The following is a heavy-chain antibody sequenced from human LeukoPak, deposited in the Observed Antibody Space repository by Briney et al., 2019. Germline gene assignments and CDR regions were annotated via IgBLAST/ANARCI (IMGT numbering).Heavy chain of an antibody. CDR1: GFTFSSYS. V-gene: IGHV3-48*01. J-gene: IGHJ1*01. Sequence: QTGGSLRLSCAASGFTFSSYSMNWVRQAPGKGLEWVSYISSSSSTIYYADSVKGRFTISRDNAKNSLYLQMNSLRAEDTAVYYCARGLDTAMVTFGYFQHWGQGTLVTVSS. D-gene: IGHD5-18*01. CDR2: ISSSSSTI. CDR3: ARGLDTAMVTFGYFQH.